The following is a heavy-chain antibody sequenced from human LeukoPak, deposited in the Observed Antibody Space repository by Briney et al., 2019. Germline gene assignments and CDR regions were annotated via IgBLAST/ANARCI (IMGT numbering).Heavy chain of an antibody. D-gene: IGHD1-26*01. Sequence: SETLSLTCAVSGGSISSSNWWSWDRQPPGKGLEWIGEIYHSGSTNYNPSLKSRVTISVDKSKNQFSLKLSSVTAADTAVYYCARGGHSGSYFSPFDYWGQGTLVTVSS. J-gene: IGHJ4*02. CDR3: ARGGHSGSYFSPFDY. CDR1: GGSISSSNW. CDR2: IYHSGST. V-gene: IGHV4-4*02.